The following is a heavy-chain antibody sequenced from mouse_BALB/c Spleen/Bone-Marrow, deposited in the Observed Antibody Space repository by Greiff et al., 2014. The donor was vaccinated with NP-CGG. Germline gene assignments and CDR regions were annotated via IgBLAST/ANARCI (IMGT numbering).Heavy chain of an antibody. D-gene: IGHD1-1*01. CDR2: INPSNGRT. CDR1: GYTFTSYW. CDR3: ARRTTTVVATDY. V-gene: IGHV1S81*02. Sequence: QVQFQQSGAELVRPGASVKLSCKASGYTFTSYWMHWVKQRPGQGLEWIGEINPSNGRTNYNEKFKSKATLTVDKSSSTAYMQLSSLTSEDSAVYYCARRTTTVVATDYWGQGTTLTVSS. J-gene: IGHJ2*01.